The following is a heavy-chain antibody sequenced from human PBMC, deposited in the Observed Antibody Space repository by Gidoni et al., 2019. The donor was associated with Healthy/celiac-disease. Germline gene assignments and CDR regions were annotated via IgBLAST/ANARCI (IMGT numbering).Heavy chain of an antibody. D-gene: IGHD1-26*01. CDR2: IYHSGST. CDR3: ARAMVVGASYFDY. J-gene: IGHJ4*02. CDR1: GYSISSGYY. Sequence: QVQLQESGPGLVKPSETLSLTCAVSGYSISSGYYWGWIRQPPGKGLEWIGSIYHSGSTYYNPSLKSRVTISVDTSKNQFSLKLSSVTAADTAVYYCARAMVVGASYFDYWGQGTLVTVSS. V-gene: IGHV4-38-2*01.